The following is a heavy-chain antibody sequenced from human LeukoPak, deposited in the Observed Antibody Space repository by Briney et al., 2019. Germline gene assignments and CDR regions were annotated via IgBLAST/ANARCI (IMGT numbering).Heavy chain of an antibody. CDR2: IYHSGST. CDR3: GRWELLWFGEFRNNWFDP. D-gene: IGHD3-10*01. CDR1: GGSISSSNW. Sequence: PSETLSLTCAVSGGSISSSNWWSWVRQPPGKGLEWIGEIYHSGSTNYNPSLKSRVTISVDKSKNQFSLKLSSVTAADTAVYYCGRWELLWFGEFRNNWFDPWGQGTLVTVSS. V-gene: IGHV4-4*02. J-gene: IGHJ5*02.